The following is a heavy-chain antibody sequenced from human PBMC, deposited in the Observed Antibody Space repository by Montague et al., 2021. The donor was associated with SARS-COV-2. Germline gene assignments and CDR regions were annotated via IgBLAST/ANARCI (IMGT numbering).Heavy chain of an antibody. CDR1: GDSITNHY. CDR2: MHFTGKT. V-gene: IGHV4-4*07. J-gene: IGHJ4*02. Sequence: SETLSLTCSVSGDSITNHYWSWIRQPAGKGLEWIGRMHFTGKTNFSPFFSSRLTMSADTSKNQFSLKLTSVTAADTAIYFCARDRFDFGAGRQGTIDFWSQGTLVTVSS. CDR3: ARDRFDFGAGRQGTIDF. D-gene: IGHD3-10*01.